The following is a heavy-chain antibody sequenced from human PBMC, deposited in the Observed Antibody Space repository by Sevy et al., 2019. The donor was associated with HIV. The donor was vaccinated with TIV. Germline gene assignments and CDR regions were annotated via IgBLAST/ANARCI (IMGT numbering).Heavy chain of an antibody. Sequence: GGSLRLSCVASGFNLENFWMNWVRQAPGKGLEWVANIRQDGSEIYYVASVKDRFTISRDNARNLVYLQMNSLRVEDTALYYCVRAIQSDGSFWGQGALVTVSS. J-gene: IGHJ4*02. CDR2: IRQDGSEI. D-gene: IGHD6-19*01. V-gene: IGHV3-7*01. CDR3: VRAIQSDGSF. CDR1: GFNLENFW.